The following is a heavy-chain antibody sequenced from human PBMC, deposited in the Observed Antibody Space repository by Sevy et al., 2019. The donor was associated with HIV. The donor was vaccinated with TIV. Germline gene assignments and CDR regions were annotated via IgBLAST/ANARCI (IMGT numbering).Heavy chain of an antibody. Sequence: SETLSLTCSVSGGSNSSYYWSWIRQPPGKGLEWIGYIYHRVNTNYNPSLKSRVTISVDTSKNQFTLRLSSVTAADTAVYYCSSSGYNDDGSGYYYFDYWGQGTLVTVSS. D-gene: IGHD3-22*01. V-gene: IGHV4-59*01. CDR2: IYHRVNT. J-gene: IGHJ4*02. CDR3: SSSGYNDDGSGYYYFDY. CDR1: GGSNSSYY.